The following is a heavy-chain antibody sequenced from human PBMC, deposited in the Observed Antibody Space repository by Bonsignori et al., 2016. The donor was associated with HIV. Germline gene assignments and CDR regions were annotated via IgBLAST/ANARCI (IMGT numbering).Heavy chain of an antibody. CDR3: ATTHGAFDI. CDR2: IYPGDSDT. J-gene: IGHJ3*02. V-gene: IGHV5-51*01. Sequence: VRQAPGKGLEWMGIIYPGDSDTRYSPSFQGQVTISADKSISTAYLQWSSLKASDTAMYYCATTHGAFDIWGQGTMVTVSS.